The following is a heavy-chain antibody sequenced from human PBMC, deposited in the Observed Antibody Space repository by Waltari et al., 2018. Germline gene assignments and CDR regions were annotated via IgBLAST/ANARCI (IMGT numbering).Heavy chain of an antibody. J-gene: IGHJ3*02. Sequence: QVQLVQSGAEVKKPGASVKVSCKVSGYTLTELSMHWVRQAPGKGREWMGGVEPEDGETIYEQKFQGRVTMTEETSTETAYMELSSLRSEDTAVYYCAKGTLGGGAFDIWGQGTMVTVSS. CDR1: GYTLTELS. CDR2: VEPEDGET. D-gene: IGHD3-16*01. CDR3: AKGTLGGGAFDI. V-gene: IGHV1-24*01.